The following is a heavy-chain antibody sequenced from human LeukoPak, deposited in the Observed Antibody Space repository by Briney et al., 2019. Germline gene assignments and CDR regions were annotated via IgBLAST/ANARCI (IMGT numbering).Heavy chain of an antibody. D-gene: IGHD3-22*01. Sequence: ASVKVSCKASGYTFTGYYMHWVRQAPGQGLEWMGRINPNSGGTNYAQKFQGRVTMTRDTSIITAYMGLSRLRSDDTAVYYCATASQNYYDTDYWGQGTLVTVSS. CDR1: GYTFTGYY. J-gene: IGHJ4*02. CDR3: ATASQNYYDTDY. CDR2: INPNSGGT. V-gene: IGHV1-2*06.